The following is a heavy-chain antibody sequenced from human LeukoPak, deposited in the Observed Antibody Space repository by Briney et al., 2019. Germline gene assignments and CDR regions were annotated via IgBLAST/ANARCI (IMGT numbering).Heavy chain of an antibody. Sequence: KPSETLSLTCTVSGGSISSSSYYWGWIRQPPGRGLEWIGSIYYSGSTYYNPSLKSRVTISVDTSKNQFPLKLSSVTAADTAVYYCARGGMYCSGGSCYDDCFDPWGRGTLVTVSS. CDR2: IYYSGST. CDR3: ARGGMYCSGGSCYDDCFDP. V-gene: IGHV4-39*01. D-gene: IGHD2-15*01. CDR1: GGSISSSSYY. J-gene: IGHJ5*02.